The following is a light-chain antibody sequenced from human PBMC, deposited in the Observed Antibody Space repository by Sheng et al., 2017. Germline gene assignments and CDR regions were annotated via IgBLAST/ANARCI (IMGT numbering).Light chain of an antibody. CDR2: QAS. J-gene: IGKJ1*01. Sequence: DIQMTQSPSTLSASVGDRVTITCRASQSISSYLAWYQQKPGKAPKLLMYQASTLESGVPSRFSGSGSGTEFTLTISSLQPDDFATYYCQQYNTYSWTFGPRT. V-gene: IGKV1-5*03. CDR3: QQYNTYSWT. CDR1: QSISSY.